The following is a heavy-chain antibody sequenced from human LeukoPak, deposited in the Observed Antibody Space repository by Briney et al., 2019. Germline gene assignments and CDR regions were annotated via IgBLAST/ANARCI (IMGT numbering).Heavy chain of an antibody. CDR3: ARERIVGASPFDY. V-gene: IGHV3-48*02. CDR1: TFTFSSYS. J-gene: IGHJ4*02. Sequence: PGGTLRLSCAASTFTFSSYSMNWVPQAPGMGRVWVSYISSSSSTIYYADSVKGRFTTSRDNAKNSLYLQMNSLRDEDTAVYYCARERIVGASPFDYWGQGTLVTVSS. CDR2: ISSSSSTI. D-gene: IGHD1-26*01.